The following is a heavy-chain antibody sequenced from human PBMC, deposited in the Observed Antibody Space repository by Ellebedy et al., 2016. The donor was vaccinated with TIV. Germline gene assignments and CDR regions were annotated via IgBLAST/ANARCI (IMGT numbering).Heavy chain of an antibody. D-gene: IGHD6-19*01. J-gene: IGHJ4*02. CDR3: ARGDSPGAWLIDY. Sequence: GGSLRLXXEASGLTFSAYSMNWVRQTPEKGLELISFITGSGENIMYADSVEGRFTMSRDNAKNSVFLQMNSLRVEDTAVYYCARGDSPGAWLIDYWGRGTLVTVSS. CDR2: ITGSGENI. V-gene: IGHV3-48*04. CDR1: GLTFSAYS.